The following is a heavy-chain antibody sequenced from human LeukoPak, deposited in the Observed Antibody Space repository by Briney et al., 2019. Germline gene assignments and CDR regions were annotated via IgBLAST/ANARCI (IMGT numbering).Heavy chain of an antibody. CDR1: SGSISNYY. J-gene: IGHJ4*02. CDR3: ARVPRGLEAFYYFDY. V-gene: IGHV4-59*01. CDR2: IYYSGST. Sequence: SETLSLTCTVSSGSISNYYWNWIRQPPGKGLEWIGYIYYSGSTNYNPSLKSRVTISVDTSKNQFSLKLSSVTAADTAVYYCARVPRGLEAFYYFDYWGQGTLVTVSS. D-gene: IGHD3-3*02.